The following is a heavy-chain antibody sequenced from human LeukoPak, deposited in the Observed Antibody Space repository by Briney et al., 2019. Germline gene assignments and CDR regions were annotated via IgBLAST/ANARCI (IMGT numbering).Heavy chain of an antibody. Sequence: KPGGSLRLSCAASGFTFSSYSMNWVRQAPGKGLEWVSSISSSSSYIYYADSVKGRFTISRDNAKNSLYLQMNSLRAEDTAVYYCARLNRESSDTFDYWGQGTLVTVSS. J-gene: IGHJ4*02. V-gene: IGHV3-21*04. D-gene: IGHD3-10*01. CDR3: ARLNRESSDTFDY. CDR2: ISSSSSYI. CDR1: GFTFSSYS.